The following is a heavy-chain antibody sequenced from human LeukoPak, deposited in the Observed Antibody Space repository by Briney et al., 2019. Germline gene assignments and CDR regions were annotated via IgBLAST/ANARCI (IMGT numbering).Heavy chain of an antibody. V-gene: IGHV1-18*01. CDR3: AAEGCSSTSCYQGIYYMDV. CDR2: ISAYNGNT. J-gene: IGHJ6*03. D-gene: IGHD2-2*01. Sequence: ASVKVSCKASGYTFTSYGISWVRQAPGQGLEWMGWISAYNGNTNYAQKLQGRVTMTTDTSTSTAYMELRSLRSEDTAVYYCAAEGCSSTSCYQGIYYMDVWGKGTTVTVSS. CDR1: GYTFTSYG.